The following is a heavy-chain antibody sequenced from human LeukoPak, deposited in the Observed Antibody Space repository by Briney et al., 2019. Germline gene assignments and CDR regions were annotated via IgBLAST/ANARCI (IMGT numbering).Heavy chain of an antibody. D-gene: IGHD3-22*01. Sequence: GGSLRLSCAASGFTFSSYSMNWVRQAPGKGLEWVSSISSSSSYIYYADSVKGRFTISRDNAQNSLYLQMNSLRAEDTAVYYCAREDYYDSSGYSNRFDYWGQGPLVTVSS. CDR2: ISSSSSYI. CDR1: GFTFSSYS. CDR3: AREDYYDSSGYSNRFDY. J-gene: IGHJ4*02. V-gene: IGHV3-21*01.